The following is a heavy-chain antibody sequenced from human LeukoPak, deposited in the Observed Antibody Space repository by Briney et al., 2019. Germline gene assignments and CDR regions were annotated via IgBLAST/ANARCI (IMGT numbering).Heavy chain of an antibody. V-gene: IGHV1-8*03. J-gene: IGHJ6*03. CDR2: MNPNSGNT. CDR1: GYTFTSYD. CDR3: ARGSGTTYYYYYMDV. Sequence: ASVKVSCKASGYTFTSYDINWVRQATGQGREWVGWMNPNSGNTGYAQKFQGRVTITRNTSISTAYMELSSLRSEDTAVYYCARGSGTTYYYYYMDVWGKGTTVTVSS. D-gene: IGHD1-1*01.